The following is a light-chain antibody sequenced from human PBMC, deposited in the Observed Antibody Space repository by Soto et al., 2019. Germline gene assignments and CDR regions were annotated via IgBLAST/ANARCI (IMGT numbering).Light chain of an antibody. Sequence: EIVLTQSPGTLSLSPGERATLSCRASQSLSSSFLAWCQQKPGQAPRLIIYDASSRATGVPDRFSGSGSGTDFTLTISRLEPEDFAVFYCQQYSNSPLTFGGGTKVEVK. V-gene: IGKV3-20*01. J-gene: IGKJ4*01. CDR3: QQYSNSPLT. CDR1: QSLSSSF. CDR2: DAS.